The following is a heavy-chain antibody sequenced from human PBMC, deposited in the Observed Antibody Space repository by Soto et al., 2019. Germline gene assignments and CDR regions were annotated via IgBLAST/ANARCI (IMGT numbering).Heavy chain of an antibody. D-gene: IGHD5-12*01. V-gene: IGHV3-9*01. CDR3: TKGGYDLIYYFGMAV. CDR2: ISSDGDTI. Sequence: VQLIASGGGWVQPGTSLRVSCAASGFTFHEYAMHWVRQAPGKGLEWVSGISSDGDTIAYADSVQGRFTVFRDNAKNSLYLQMTSLRAEDTALYYCTKGGYDLIYYFGMAVWGQGTTVTVSS. J-gene: IGHJ6*02. CDR1: GFTFHEYA.